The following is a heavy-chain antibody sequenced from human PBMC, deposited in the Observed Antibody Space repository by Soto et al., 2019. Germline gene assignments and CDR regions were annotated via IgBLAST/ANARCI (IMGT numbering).Heavy chain of an antibody. CDR2: ISANGVNT. CDR1: GFTFSTYA. J-gene: IGHJ4*02. D-gene: IGHD6-19*01. V-gene: IGHV3-23*01. CDR3: AKSEYSSGWWGIDY. Sequence: GGSLRLSCAASGFTFSTYAMNWVRQAPGKGLEWVSAISANGVNTYYTDSVKGRFTISRDNSKSTLYLQMNSLRAEDTAIYYCAKSEYSSGWWGIDYWGQGTLVTVSS.